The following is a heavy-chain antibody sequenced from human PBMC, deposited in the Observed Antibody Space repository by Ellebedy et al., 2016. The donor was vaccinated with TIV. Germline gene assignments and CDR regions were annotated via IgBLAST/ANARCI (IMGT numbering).Heavy chain of an antibody. V-gene: IGHV4-4*02. CDR3: ARDDVVVVTATRDYYYYYGMDV. CDR1: GGSISSSNW. Sequence: SETLSLTXAVSGGSISSSNWWSWVRQPPGKGLEWIGEIYHNGSTNYNPSLKSRVTISVDKSKNQFSLKLSSVTAADTAVYYCARDDVVVVTATRDYYYYYGMDVWGQGTTVTVSS. D-gene: IGHD2-21*02. CDR2: IYHNGST. J-gene: IGHJ6*02.